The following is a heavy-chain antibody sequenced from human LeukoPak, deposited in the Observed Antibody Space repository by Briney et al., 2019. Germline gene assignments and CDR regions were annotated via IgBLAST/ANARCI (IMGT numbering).Heavy chain of an antibody. CDR1: GFTFSGSG. CDR3: ARVFPRGYNPPVYYGMDV. D-gene: IGHD5-24*01. V-gene: IGHV3-7*05. CDR2: IKQDGSEK. Sequence: QSGGSLRLSCAASGFTFSGSGMHWVRQAPGKGLEWVGNIKQDGSEKDYVDSVKGRFTISRDNAKNSLYLQMNSLRVKDTAVYYCARVFPRGYNPPVYYGMDVWGQGTTVTVSS. J-gene: IGHJ6*02.